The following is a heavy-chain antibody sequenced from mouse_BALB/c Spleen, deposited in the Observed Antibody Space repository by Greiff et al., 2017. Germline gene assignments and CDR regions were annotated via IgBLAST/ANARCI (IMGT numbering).Heavy chain of an antibody. Sequence: EVQLQQSGAELVKPGASVKLSCTASGFNIKDTYMHWVKQRPEQGLEWIGRIDPANGNTKYDPKFQGKATITADTSSNTAYLQLSSLTSEDTAVYYCARRGYGSSFLAYWGQGTLVTVSA. J-gene: IGHJ3*01. CDR3: ARRGYGSSFLAY. V-gene: IGHV14-3*02. D-gene: IGHD1-1*01. CDR2: IDPANGNT. CDR1: GFNIKDTY.